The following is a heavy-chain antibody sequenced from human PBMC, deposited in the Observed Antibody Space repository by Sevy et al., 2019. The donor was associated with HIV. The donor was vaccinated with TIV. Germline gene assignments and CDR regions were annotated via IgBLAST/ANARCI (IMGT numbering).Heavy chain of an antibody. CDR1: GFTFSSYA. CDR2: ISSNGGST. CDR3: ARGGVATIINDAFDI. Sequence: GGSLRLSCAASGFTFSSYAMHWVRQAPGKGLEYVSAISSNGGSTYYADSVKGRFTISRDNSKNTLYLQMGSLRAEDMVVYYCARGGVATIINDAFDIWGQGTMVTVSS. J-gene: IGHJ3*02. V-gene: IGHV3-64*02. D-gene: IGHD5-12*01.